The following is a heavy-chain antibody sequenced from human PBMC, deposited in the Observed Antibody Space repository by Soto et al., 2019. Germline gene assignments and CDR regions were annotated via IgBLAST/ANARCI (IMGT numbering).Heavy chain of an antibody. J-gene: IGHJ5*02. Sequence: SETLCLTCTVSGGSISSGGYSGSWIRQPPGKGLEWIGYIYHSGSTYYNPSLKSRVTISVDRSKNQFSLKLSSVTAADTAVYFCARRVATSVHHGFNNWFAPWGQGTLVTVSS. CDR1: GGSISSGGYS. CDR2: IYHSGST. D-gene: IGHD3-10*01. V-gene: IGHV4-30-2*01. CDR3: ARRVATSVHHGFNNWFAP.